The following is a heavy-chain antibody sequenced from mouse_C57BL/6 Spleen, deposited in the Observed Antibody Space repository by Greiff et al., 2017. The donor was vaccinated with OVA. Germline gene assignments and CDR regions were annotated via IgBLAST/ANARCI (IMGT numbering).Heavy chain of an antibody. J-gene: IGHJ2*01. V-gene: IGHV1-15*01. D-gene: IGHD2-4*01. CDR3: TNYDYGGGYYFDY. Sequence: QVQLKQSGAELVRPGASVTLSCKASGYTFTDYEMHWVKQTPVHGLEWIGAIDPETGGTAYNQKFKGKAILTADKSSSTAYMELRSLTSEDSAVYYCTNYDYGGGYYFDYWGQGTTLTVSS. CDR2: IDPETGGT. CDR1: GYTFTDYE.